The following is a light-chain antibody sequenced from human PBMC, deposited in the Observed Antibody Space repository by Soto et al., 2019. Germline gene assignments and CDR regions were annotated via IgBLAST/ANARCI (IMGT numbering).Light chain of an antibody. CDR2: DAS. CDR3: QQRSNWPPT. Sequence: EIVLTQSPATLSLSPGERATRSCRASQSVSSYLAWYQQKPGQAPRLLIYDASNRATGIPARFSVSGSGTDFTLTISSLEPEDFAVYYCQQRSNWPPTFGGGTKVEIK. V-gene: IGKV3-11*01. CDR1: QSVSSY. J-gene: IGKJ4*01.